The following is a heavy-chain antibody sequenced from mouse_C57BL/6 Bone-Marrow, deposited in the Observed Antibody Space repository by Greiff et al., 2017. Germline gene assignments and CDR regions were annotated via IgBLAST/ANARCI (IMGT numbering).Heavy chain of an antibody. D-gene: IGHD1-1*01. Sequence: QVQLQQPGAELVKPGASVKLSCKASGYTFTSYWMHWVKQRPGQGLEWIGMIHPNSGSTNYNEKFKSKATLTVDKSSSTAYMQLSSLTSEDAAVYYCATLYYGSSPYYAMDYWGQGTAVTVSS. J-gene: IGHJ4*01. CDR3: ATLYYGSSPYYAMDY. CDR2: IHPNSGST. CDR1: GYTFTSYW. V-gene: IGHV1-64*01.